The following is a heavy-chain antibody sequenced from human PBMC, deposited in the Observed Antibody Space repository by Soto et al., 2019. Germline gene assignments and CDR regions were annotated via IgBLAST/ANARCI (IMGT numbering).Heavy chain of an antibody. CDR2: INSSGRT. J-gene: IGHJ6*02. CDR1: GDSISSSDSY. CDR3: TRGPYCISASCVYYYYGMAV. V-gene: IGHV4-30-4*01. D-gene: IGHD2-2*01. Sequence: LTCSVSGDSISSSDSYWSLIRQPPGKGLEWIGYINSSGRTYYKPSLKSRVSISRDNAKNTLYLQMNSLRAEDTAVYYCTRGPYCISASCVYYYYGMAVWGQGTTVTVSS.